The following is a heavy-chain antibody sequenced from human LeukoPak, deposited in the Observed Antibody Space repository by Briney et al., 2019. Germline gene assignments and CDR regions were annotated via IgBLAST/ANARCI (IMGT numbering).Heavy chain of an antibody. CDR3: AKAGYCSSTSCYGLYFDY. Sequence: PGGSLRLSCAASGFTFDDYGMSWVRQAPGKGLEWVSGINWNGGSTGYADSVKGRFTISRDNAKNSLYLQMNGLRAEDTAVYYCAKAGYCSSTSCYGLYFDYWGQGTLVTVSS. J-gene: IGHJ4*02. CDR1: GFTFDDYG. D-gene: IGHD2-2*01. CDR2: INWNGGST. V-gene: IGHV3-20*04.